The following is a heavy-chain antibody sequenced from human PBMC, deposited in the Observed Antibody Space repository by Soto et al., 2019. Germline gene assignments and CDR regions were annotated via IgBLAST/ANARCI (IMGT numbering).Heavy chain of an antibody. Sequence: SLRLSCAASGFTFSSYAMSWVRQAPGKGLEWVSGISHSGSSTFYADSVKGRFTISRDNSKNTQYLQMNSLRAEDTAVYFCAKETVVVVGGTIDYWGQGTLVTVSS. J-gene: IGHJ4*02. CDR1: GFTFSSYA. D-gene: IGHD2-15*01. V-gene: IGHV3-23*01. CDR3: AKETVVVVGGTIDY. CDR2: ISHSGSST.